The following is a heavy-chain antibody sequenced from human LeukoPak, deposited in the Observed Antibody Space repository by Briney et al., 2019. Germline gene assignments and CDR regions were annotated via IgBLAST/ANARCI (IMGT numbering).Heavy chain of an antibody. Sequence: ASVKVSCKASGYSFTSSGISWVRPAPGQGLEWMGWISTYTGYSKYAHNLQGRVTMTADTSTSTAYMELSSLRSDDTAMYYCAKNSSGGYSDYWGQGTLVTVSS. CDR1: GYSFTSSG. V-gene: IGHV1-18*01. D-gene: IGHD6-19*01. J-gene: IGHJ4*02. CDR2: ISTYTGYS. CDR3: AKNSSGGYSDY.